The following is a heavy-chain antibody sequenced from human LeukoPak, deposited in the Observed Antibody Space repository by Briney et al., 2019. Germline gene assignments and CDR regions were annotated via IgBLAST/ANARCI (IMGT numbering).Heavy chain of an antibody. CDR2: ISSSSSYI. D-gene: IGHD1-26*01. V-gene: IGHV3-21*01. Sequence: GGSLRLSCTASGFTFGDYAMSWVRQAPGKGLEWVPSISSSSSYIYYADSVKGRFTISRDNAKNSLYLQMNSLRAEDTAVYYCARDRVEWELHSAFDIWGQGTMVTVSS. CDR3: ARDRVEWELHSAFDI. CDR1: GFTFGDYA. J-gene: IGHJ3*02.